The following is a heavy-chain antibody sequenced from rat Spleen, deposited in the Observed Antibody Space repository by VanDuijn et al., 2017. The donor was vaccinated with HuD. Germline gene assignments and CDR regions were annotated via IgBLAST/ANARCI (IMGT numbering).Heavy chain of an antibody. CDR1: GFSFTNYD. V-gene: IGHV5-29*01. CDR3: TRRGYLSDWYFDF. Sequence: EVQLVESGGGLVQPGRSIKLSCSTSGFSFTNYDVTWVRQAPTKGLEWVATISYDGSKTYYRDSVKGRFTISRDNARNTLNLHMDSLRSEDTAVYYCTRRGYLSDWYFDFWGPGTMVTVSS. J-gene: IGHJ1*01. CDR2: ISYDGSKT. D-gene: IGHD4-4*01.